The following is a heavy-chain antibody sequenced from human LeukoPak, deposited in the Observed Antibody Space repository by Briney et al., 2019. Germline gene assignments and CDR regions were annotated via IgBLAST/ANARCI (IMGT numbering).Heavy chain of an antibody. CDR3: STEDKYCTGANCGVF. D-gene: IGHD2-8*02. Sequence: ASVKVSCKASGYTLTEYYIHWVRQAPGQGLEWMGFIIPDSGGTTYQQNFQGRVTITRDTSISTFYMELNSLRPDDTAVYYCSTEDKYCTGANCGVFWGQGTLVTVSS. V-gene: IGHV1-2*02. CDR1: GYTLTEYY. CDR2: IIPDSGGT. J-gene: IGHJ4*02.